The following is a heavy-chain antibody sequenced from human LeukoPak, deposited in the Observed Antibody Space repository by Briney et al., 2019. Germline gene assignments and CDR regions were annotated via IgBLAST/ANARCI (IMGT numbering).Heavy chain of an antibody. V-gene: IGHV4-4*07. CDR1: GGSISGFY. CDR2: IYTSGST. CDR3: ASLKAFSHCSSTSCYATDYYYYMDV. D-gene: IGHD2-2*01. Sequence: SETLSLTCTVSGGSISGFYWSWIRQPAGKGLEWIGRIYTSGSTNYNPSLKSRVTMSLDTSKDQFSLKLSSVTAADTAVYYCASLKAFSHCSSTSCYATDYYYYMDVWGKGTTVTVSS. J-gene: IGHJ6*03.